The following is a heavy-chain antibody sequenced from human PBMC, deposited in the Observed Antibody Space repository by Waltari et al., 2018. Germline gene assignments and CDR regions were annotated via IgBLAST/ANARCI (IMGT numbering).Heavy chain of an antibody. V-gene: IGHV4-30-4*08. CDR2: IYHSGNT. J-gene: IGHJ5*02. CDR3: ARGTHGFDP. CDR1: GGSISSGDYY. Sequence: QVQLQESGPGLVEPSQTLSLTCTVFGGSISSGDYYWGWIRQPPGKGLEWIGFIYHSGNTHYNPSLKSRITMSVDTSKNQFSLNLNSVKAADTAVYYCARGTHGFDPWGQGTLVTVSS.